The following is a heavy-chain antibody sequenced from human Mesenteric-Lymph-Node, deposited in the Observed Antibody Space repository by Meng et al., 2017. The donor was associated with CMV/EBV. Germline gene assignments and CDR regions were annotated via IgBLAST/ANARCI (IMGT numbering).Heavy chain of an antibody. CDR1: EYTFTDYY. Sequence: ASVKVSCKASEYTFTDYYLHWVRQAPGQGLEWMGWINPNSGATNYAQKFHGRVTRTRDTSISTAYMELSRMTSDDTAVYYCARGYYDFWSGSSSGYGMDVWGQGTTVTVSS. J-gene: IGHJ6*02. V-gene: IGHV1-2*02. CDR2: INPNSGAT. CDR3: ARGYYDFWSGSSSGYGMDV. D-gene: IGHD3-3*01.